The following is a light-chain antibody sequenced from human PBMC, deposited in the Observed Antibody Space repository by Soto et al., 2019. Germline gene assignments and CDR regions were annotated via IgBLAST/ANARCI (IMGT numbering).Light chain of an antibody. J-gene: IGLJ1*01. CDR2: SNN. Sequence: QSALTQPPSASGTPGQRVTISCSGSSSHIGSNTVNWYQQLPGTAPKLLIYSNNQRPSGVPDRFSGSKSGTSASLAISGLQSEDEADYYCAAWDDSLNGRYVFGTGTKVNVL. CDR1: SSHIGSNT. V-gene: IGLV1-44*01. CDR3: AAWDDSLNGRYV.